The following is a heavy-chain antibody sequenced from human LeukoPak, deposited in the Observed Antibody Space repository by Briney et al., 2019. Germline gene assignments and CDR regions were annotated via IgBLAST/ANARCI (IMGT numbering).Heavy chain of an antibody. D-gene: IGHD6-19*01. CDR3: ARVRYDSGWYDY. J-gene: IGHJ4*02. CDR2: ITTGGSFI. V-gene: IGHV3-21*05. Sequence: GGSLRLSCAGSGFTFSAYAMAWVRQVSGKGLECVSHITTGGSFIFYADSVKGRFTISRDNAKNSLYLQMNSLRAEDAAVYYCARVRYDSGWYDYWGQGALVTVSS. CDR1: GFTFSAYA.